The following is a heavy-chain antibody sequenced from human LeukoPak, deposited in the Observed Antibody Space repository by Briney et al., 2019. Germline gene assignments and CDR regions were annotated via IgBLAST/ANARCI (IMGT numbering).Heavy chain of an antibody. V-gene: IGHV1-69*13. D-gene: IGHD1-26*01. CDR1: GGIFNDYG. CDR3: ATLGFLGATRFLDN. Sequence: SVKVSCKASGGIFNDYGINRVRQAPGLGLEWMGGVVPVFGTTNYAQRFQGRVSITADESTNTAYMEVSSLRSEDTAVYYCATLGFLGATRFLDNWGQGTLVTVSS. J-gene: IGHJ4*02. CDR2: VVPVFGTT.